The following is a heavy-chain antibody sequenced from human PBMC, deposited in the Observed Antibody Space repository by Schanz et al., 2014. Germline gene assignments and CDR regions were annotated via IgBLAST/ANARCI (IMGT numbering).Heavy chain of an antibody. Sequence: QVQLQQWGAGLLKPSETLSLPCAVYGGSFSSNYWSWIRQPPGKGLEWIGEIYHTGSTNYNPSLKSRVTISVDTSKNQFSLKLSSVTAADTAVYYCARDRGHGDLPGDIWGQGTMVTVSS. V-gene: IGHV4-34*02. D-gene: IGHD4-17*01. CDR1: GGSFSSNY. J-gene: IGHJ3*02. CDR2: IYHTGST. CDR3: ARDRGHGDLPGDI.